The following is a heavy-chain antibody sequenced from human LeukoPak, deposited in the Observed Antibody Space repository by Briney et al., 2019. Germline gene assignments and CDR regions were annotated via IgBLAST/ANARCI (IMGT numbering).Heavy chain of an antibody. V-gene: IGHV3-21*01. D-gene: IGHD4-17*01. CDR1: GFTFSSYS. Sequence: GGSLRLSCAASGFTFSSYSMNWVRQAPGKGLEWVSSISSSSSYIYYADSVKGRFTISRDNAKNSLYLQMNSLRAEDTAVYHCARGPGDYGFDYWGQGTLVTVSS. CDR2: ISSSSSYI. CDR3: ARGPGDYGFDY. J-gene: IGHJ4*02.